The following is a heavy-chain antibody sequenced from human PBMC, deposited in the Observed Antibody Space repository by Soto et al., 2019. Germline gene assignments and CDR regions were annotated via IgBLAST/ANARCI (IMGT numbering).Heavy chain of an antibody. CDR2: IYSGGST. V-gene: IGHV3-66*01. CDR1: GFTVSSNY. J-gene: IGHJ6*02. Sequence: EVQLVESGGGLVQPGGSLRLSCAASGFTVSSNYMSWVRQAPGKGLEWVSVIYSGGSTYYADSVKGRFTISRDNSKKTLYLQMNSLRAEDTAVYYCAREYSYGYYYCCAMDVWGQGTTVTVSS. CDR3: AREYSYGYYYCCAMDV. D-gene: IGHD5-18*01.